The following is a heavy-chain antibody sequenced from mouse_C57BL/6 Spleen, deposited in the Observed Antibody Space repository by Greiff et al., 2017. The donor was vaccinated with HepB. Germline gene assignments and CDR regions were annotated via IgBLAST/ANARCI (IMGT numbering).Heavy chain of an antibody. V-gene: IGHV1-59*01. D-gene: IGHD4-1*01. CDR1: GYTFTSYW. CDR3: ARMKRGRGGYFDV. Sequence: QVQLQQPGAELVRPGTSVKLSCKASGYTFTSYWMHWVKQRPGQGLEWIGVIDPSDSYTNYNQKFKGKATLTVDTSSSTAYMQLSSLTSEDSAVYYCARMKRGRGGYFDVWGTGTTVTVSS. CDR2: IDPSDSYT. J-gene: IGHJ1*03.